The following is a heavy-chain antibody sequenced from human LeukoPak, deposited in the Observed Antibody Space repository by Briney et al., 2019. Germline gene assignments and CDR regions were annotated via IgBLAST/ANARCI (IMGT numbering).Heavy chain of an antibody. Sequence: SETLSLTCTVSGGSISSGDYYWSWIRQPPGKGLEWLGYIYYSGSTYYNPSLKSRVTISVDTSKNQFSLKLSSVTAADTAVYYCARDPGRNYYYYYMDVWGKGTTVTVSS. CDR1: GGSISSGDYY. CDR2: IYYSGST. J-gene: IGHJ6*03. CDR3: ARDPGRNYYYYYMDV. V-gene: IGHV4-30-4*08.